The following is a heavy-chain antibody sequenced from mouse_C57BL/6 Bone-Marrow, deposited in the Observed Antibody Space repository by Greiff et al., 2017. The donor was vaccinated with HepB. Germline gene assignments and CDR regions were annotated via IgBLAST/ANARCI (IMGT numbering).Heavy chain of an antibody. CDR1: GYTFTSYW. CDR2: IYPGSGST. J-gene: IGHJ3*01. Sequence: VKLQESGAELVKPGASVKMSCKASGYTFTSYWITWVKQRPGQGLEWIGDIYPGSGSTNYNEKFKSKATLTVDTSSSTAYMQLSSLTSEDSAVYYCARGSGLRAWFAYWGQGTLVTVSA. D-gene: IGHD1-1*01. V-gene: IGHV1-55*01. CDR3: ARGSGLRAWFAY.